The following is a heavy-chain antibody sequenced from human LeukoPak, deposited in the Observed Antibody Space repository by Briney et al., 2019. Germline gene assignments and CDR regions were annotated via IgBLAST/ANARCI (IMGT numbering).Heavy chain of an antibody. CDR1: GDSINSLDL. D-gene: IGHD1-26*01. V-gene: IGHV4-4*02. Sequence: SGTLSLTCTVSGDSINSLDLWSWVRRPPGKGLEWIGEMYLSGTTHSNPSVKSRVTISVDTSKNQFSLKLSSVTAADTAVYYCASVLGGSFLAFDIWGQGTMVTVSS. CDR2: MYLSGTT. J-gene: IGHJ3*02. CDR3: ASVLGGSFLAFDI.